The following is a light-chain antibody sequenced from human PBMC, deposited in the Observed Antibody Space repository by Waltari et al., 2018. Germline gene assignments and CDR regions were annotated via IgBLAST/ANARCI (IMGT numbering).Light chain of an antibody. CDR3: QQGSAFPPT. J-gene: IGKJ1*01. CDR2: HAS. V-gene: IGKV1-12*01. CDR1: QAISSW. Sequence: EIQMTQSPSSVSASVGDRVTITCRASQAISSWLAWYQQKPGNSPNLLIYHASNLQSGVTSRFSGSGSGTDFTLTSSSLRPEDTATYYCQQGSAFPPTFGQGTKVEIK.